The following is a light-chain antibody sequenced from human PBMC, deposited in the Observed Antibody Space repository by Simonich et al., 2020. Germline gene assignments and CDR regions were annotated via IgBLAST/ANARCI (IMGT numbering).Light chain of an antibody. CDR3: QQYDNLP. CDR2: DAS. J-gene: IGKJ4*01. V-gene: IGKV1-33*01. CDR1: QDISNN. Sequence: DIQMTQSPSSLSASVGDRVTITCQASQDISNNLNWYPQKPGKAPKPLIYDASNLETGVPSRFSGSGSGTDFTFTISSLQPEDIATYYCQQYDNLPFGGGTKVEIK.